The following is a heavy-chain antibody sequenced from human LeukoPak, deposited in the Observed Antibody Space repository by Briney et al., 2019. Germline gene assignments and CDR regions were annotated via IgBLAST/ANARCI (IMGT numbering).Heavy chain of an antibody. CDR3: AKDSPPHSSGWYGHFDY. CDR2: ISGDGGST. V-gene: IGHV3-43*02. CDR1: GFTFEDYA. D-gene: IGHD6-19*01. J-gene: IGHJ4*02. Sequence: PGGPLRLSCAASGFTFEDYAMHGVGQAQGKGLEGVSLISGDGGSTYYADSVKGRFTISRDNSKNSLYLQMNSLRTEDTALYYCAKDSPPHSSGWYGHFDYWGRGTLVTVSS.